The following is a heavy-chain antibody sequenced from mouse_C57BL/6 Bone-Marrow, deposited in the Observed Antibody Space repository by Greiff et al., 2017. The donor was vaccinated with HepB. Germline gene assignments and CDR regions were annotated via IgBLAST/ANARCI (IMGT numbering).Heavy chain of an antibody. V-gene: IGHV1-54*01. CDR1: GYAFTNYL. J-gene: IGHJ3*01. CDR2: INPGSGGT. Sequence: QVQLKESGAELVRPGTSVKVSCKASGYAFTNYLIEWVKQRPGQGLEWIGVINPGSGGTNYNEKFKGKATLTADKSSSTAYMQLSSLTSEDSAVYFCAGSLFAYWGQGTLVTVSA. D-gene: IGHD3-1*01. CDR3: AGSLFAY.